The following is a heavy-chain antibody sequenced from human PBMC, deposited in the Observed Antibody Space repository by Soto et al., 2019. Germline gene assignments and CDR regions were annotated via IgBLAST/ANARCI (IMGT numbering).Heavy chain of an antibody. J-gene: IGHJ4*02. Sequence: QVHLVQSGAEVKKPGASVKVSCKGSGYTFNSYGITWVRQAPGQGLEGMGWISAHNGNIDYTQKLQGRVTVTRDTSTITAYMELRILRSDDTAVYYCARGRYRDSWGQGAMVTVSS. V-gene: IGHV1-18*01. CDR1: GYTFNSYG. CDR3: ARGRYRDS. D-gene: IGHD1-1*01. CDR2: ISAHNGNI.